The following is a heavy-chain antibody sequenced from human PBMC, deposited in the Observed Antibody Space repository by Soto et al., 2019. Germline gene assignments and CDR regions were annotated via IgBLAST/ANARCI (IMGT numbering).Heavy chain of an antibody. D-gene: IGHD5-12*01. J-gene: IGHJ5*02. CDR2: ISYDGSNK. CDR1: GFTYSTYT. V-gene: IGHV3-30*03. Sequence: GSLRLSCAASGFTYSTYTMQWVRQAPGKGLEWVAVISYDGSNKYYADSVKGRFTISRDNSKNSLYLQMNSLRNEDTAVYYCARYVGRTGWFDPWVQGTLVTVSS. CDR3: ARYVGRTGWFDP.